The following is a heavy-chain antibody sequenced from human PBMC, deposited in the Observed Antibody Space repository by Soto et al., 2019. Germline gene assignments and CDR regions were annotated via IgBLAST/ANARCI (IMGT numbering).Heavy chain of an antibody. CDR2: ISGSGGST. Sequence: GGSLRLSCAASGFTFSSYAMSWVRQAPGKGLEWVSAISGSGGSTYYADSVKGRFTISRDNSKNTLYLQMNSLRAEDTAVYYCAKDSTRLTSARSFNWYFDLWGRGTLVTVSS. CDR3: AKDSTRLTSARSFNWYFDL. CDR1: GFTFSSYA. J-gene: IGHJ2*01. V-gene: IGHV3-23*01. D-gene: IGHD6-25*01.